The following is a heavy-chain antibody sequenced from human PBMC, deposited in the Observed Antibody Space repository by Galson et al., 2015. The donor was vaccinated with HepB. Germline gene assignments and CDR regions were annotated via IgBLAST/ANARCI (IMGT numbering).Heavy chain of an antibody. CDR3: ARHLL. CDR1: GFTFSDSW. CDR2: IKGDGSEK. J-gene: IGHJ4*02. D-gene: IGHD4/OR15-4a*01. V-gene: IGHV3-7*01. Sequence: SLRLSCAASGFTFSDSWMTWVRQAPGKGLGWLANIKGDGSEKYYVDSVRGRFTISRDNAKNSLYLQMNSLRVEDTAVYYCARHLLGGQGTLVTVSS.